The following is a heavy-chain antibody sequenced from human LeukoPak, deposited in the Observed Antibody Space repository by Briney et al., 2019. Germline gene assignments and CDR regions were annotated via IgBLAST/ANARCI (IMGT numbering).Heavy chain of an antibody. CDR1: GGSFSGYY. V-gene: IGHV4-34*01. Sequence: PSETLSLTCAVYGGSFSGYYWSWIRQPPGKGLEWIGEINHSGSTNYNPSLKSRVTISVDTSKNQFSLKLSSVTAADTAVYYCARRSPRPPAAGTRGAFDIWGQGTMVTVSS. J-gene: IGHJ3*02. CDR2: INHSGST. D-gene: IGHD6-13*01. CDR3: ARRSPRPPAAGTRGAFDI.